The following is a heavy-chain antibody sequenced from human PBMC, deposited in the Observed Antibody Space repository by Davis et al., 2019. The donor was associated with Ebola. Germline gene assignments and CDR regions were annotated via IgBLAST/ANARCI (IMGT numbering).Heavy chain of an antibody. CDR1: GFTFSSYW. CDR3: TTIGPRDY. CDR2: IRSKAYGGTT. D-gene: IGHD2-15*01. V-gene: IGHV3-49*04. Sequence: GESLKISCAASGFTFSSYWMSWVRQAPGKGLEWVGFIRSKAYGGTTEYAASVKGRFTISRDDSKSIAYLQMNSLTTEYTSVYYCTTIGPRDYWGQGTLVTVSS. J-gene: IGHJ4*02.